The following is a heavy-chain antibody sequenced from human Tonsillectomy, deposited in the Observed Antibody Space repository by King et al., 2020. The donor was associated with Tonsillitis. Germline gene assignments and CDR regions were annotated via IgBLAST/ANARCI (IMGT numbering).Heavy chain of an antibody. V-gene: IGHV3-48*01. J-gene: IGHJ3*02. CDR2: ISSRSSTI. Sequence: VQLVESGGGLVQPGGSLRLSCAASGFTFSSYHMNWVRQAPGKGLEWVSYISSRSSTIYYLDSVGGRFTASRDNAKNSLYLQMNSLRAEDTAVYYCARDRSSGWPGVPDIWGQGTLVIVSS. D-gene: IGHD6-19*01. CDR3: ARDRSSGWPGVPDI. CDR1: GFTFSSYH.